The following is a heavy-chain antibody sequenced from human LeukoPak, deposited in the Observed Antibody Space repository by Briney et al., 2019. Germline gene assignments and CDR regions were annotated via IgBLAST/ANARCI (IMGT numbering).Heavy chain of an antibody. V-gene: IGHV4-34*01. CDR1: GGSFSGYY. CDR2: INHSGST. CDR3: ARGSDIVVVPAALRNWFDP. J-gene: IGHJ5*02. D-gene: IGHD2-2*01. Sequence: SETLSLTCAVYGGSFSGYYWSWIRQPPGKGLEWIGEINHSGSTNYNPSLKSRVTISVATSKNQFSLKLSSVTAADTAVYYCARGSDIVVVPAALRNWFDPWGQGPLVTVSS.